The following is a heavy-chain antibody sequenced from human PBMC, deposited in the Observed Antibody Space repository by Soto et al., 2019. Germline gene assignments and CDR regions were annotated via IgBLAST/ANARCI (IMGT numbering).Heavy chain of an antibody. CDR1: GYTFTSYG. V-gene: IGHV1-18*01. Sequence: ASVKVSCKASGYTFTSYGIRWVRQAPGQGLEWMGWISAYNGNTNYAQKLQGRVTMTTDTSTSTAYMELRSLRSDDTAVYYCARVGHFWSGYPSPYGMDVWGQGTTVTVSS. D-gene: IGHD3-3*02. CDR2: ISAYNGNT. J-gene: IGHJ6*02. CDR3: ARVGHFWSGYPSPYGMDV.